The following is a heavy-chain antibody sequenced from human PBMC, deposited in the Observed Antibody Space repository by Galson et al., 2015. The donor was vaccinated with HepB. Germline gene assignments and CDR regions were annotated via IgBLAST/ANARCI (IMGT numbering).Heavy chain of an antibody. V-gene: IGHV3-30*18. Sequence: SLRLSCAASGFTFSSYGMHWVRQAPGKGLEWVAVISYDGSNKYYADSVKGRFTISRDNSKNTLYLQMNSLRAEDTAVYYCAKSEGHGSPDYWGQGTLVTVSS. J-gene: IGHJ4*02. CDR1: GFTFSSYG. D-gene: IGHD6-13*01. CDR2: ISYDGSNK. CDR3: AKSEGHGSPDY.